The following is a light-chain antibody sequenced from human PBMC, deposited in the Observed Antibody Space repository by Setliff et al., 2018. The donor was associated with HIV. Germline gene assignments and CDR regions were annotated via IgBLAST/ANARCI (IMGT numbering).Light chain of an antibody. CDR2: YDS. V-gene: IGLV3-21*04. Sequence: SNELTQPPSVSVAPGKTARITCGGNNIGSKSVHWYQQKPGQAPVLVIYYDSDRPSGIPERFSGSNSGNTATLTISRVEAGDEADYYCQVWDSSSDHYVFGTGTKGTVL. J-gene: IGLJ1*01. CDR1: NIGSKS. CDR3: QVWDSSSDHYV.